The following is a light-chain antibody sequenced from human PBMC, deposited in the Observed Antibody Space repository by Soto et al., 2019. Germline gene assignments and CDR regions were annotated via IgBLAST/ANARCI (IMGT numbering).Light chain of an antibody. J-gene: IGKJ1*01. CDR2: DAS. Sequence: DIQMTQSPSTLSASIGDRVTITCRASQRINKWLAWHQQKPGKAPKLLIYDASSLQSGVQPRFSGSGSGTEFTLTSRSLQPDDIATYYCQQYSSYSALTFGEGTKVEIK. V-gene: IGKV1-5*01. CDR1: QRINKW. CDR3: QQYSSYSALT.